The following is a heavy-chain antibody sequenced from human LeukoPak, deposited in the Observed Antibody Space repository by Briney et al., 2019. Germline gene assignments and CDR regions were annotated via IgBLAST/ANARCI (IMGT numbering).Heavy chain of an antibody. D-gene: IGHD1-1*01. CDR2: INPSGGST. CDR1: GYSFSSYY. Sequence: ASVKVSCKASGYSFSSYYMHWVRQAPGQGLEWMGIINPSGGSTTYAQKFRDRVTMTRDTSTTTVYMELSSLKSEDTAVYCCARWTGTTGLDYWGQGTLVTVSS. V-gene: IGHV1-46*01. CDR3: ARWTGTTGLDY. J-gene: IGHJ4*02.